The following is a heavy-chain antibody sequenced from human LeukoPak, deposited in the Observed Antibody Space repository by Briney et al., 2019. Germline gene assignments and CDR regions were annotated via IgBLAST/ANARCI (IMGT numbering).Heavy chain of an antibody. CDR3: AGSLAYCGGDCRLGDY. CDR1: GFTFSSYA. D-gene: IGHD2-21*02. V-gene: IGHV3-23*01. J-gene: IGHJ4*02. CDR2: ISGSGGST. Sequence: GGSLRLSCAASGFTFSSYAMSWARQAPGKGLEWVSAISGSGGSTYYADTVKGRFTISRDNSKNTLYLQMNSLRAEDTAIYYCAGSLAYCGGDCRLGDYWGQGTLVTVSS.